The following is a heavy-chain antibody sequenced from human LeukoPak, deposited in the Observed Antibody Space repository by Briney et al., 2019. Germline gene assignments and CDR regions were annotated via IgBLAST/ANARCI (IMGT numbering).Heavy chain of an antibody. CDR1: GFTFSNFA. D-gene: IGHD1-26*01. CDR3: AKDQIVGAPAPSFDF. CDR2: IRFDGSNK. J-gene: IGHJ4*02. V-gene: IGHV3-30*02. Sequence: GGSLSLSCAASGFTFSNFAVHWVRQAPGKGLEWVAFIRFDGSNKYYPDSVKGRFTISRDNSKNTLYLQMNSLRAEDTAIYYCAKDQIVGAPAPSFDFWGQGTLVTVSS.